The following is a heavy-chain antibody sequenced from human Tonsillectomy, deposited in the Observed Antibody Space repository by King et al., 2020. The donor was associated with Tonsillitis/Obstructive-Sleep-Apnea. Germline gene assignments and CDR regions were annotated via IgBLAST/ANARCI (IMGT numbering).Heavy chain of an antibody. CDR2: ISWNSGII. D-gene: IGHD2-2*01. CDR1: GFTFDDYA. CDR3: TKVERQYCSTSSCQFDY. Sequence: DVQLVESGGGLVPPGRSLRLSCAASGFTFDDYAMHWVRQAPGKGLERVSGISWNSGIILYADSVKGRFTISRDNAKNFLYLQMNSLGAEDTAFYYCTKVERQYCSTSSCQFDYWGQGTLVAVSS. J-gene: IGHJ4*02. V-gene: IGHV3-9*01.